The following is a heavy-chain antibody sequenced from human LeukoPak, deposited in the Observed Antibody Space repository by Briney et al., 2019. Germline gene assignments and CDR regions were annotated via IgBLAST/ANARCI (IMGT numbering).Heavy chain of an antibody. J-gene: IGHJ4*02. CDR3: ARQGRSTVTTIDN. Sequence: PSETLSLTCTVSGGSISSSSYYWGWIRQPPGKGLEWIGSIYYSGSTYYNPSLKSRVTISVDTSKNQFSLKLSSVTAADTAVYYCARQGRSTVTTIDNWGQGTLVTVSS. D-gene: IGHD4-17*01. CDR2: IYYSGST. CDR1: GGSISSSSYY. V-gene: IGHV4-39*01.